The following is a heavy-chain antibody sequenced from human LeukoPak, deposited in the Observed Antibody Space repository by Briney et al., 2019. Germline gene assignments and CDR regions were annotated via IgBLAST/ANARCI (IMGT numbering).Heavy chain of an antibody. V-gene: IGHV4-34*01. CDR2: INHSGST. CDR1: GGSFSGYY. J-gene: IGHJ5*02. D-gene: IGHD2-15*01. Sequence: SETLSLTCAVYGGSFSGYYWSWIRQPPGKGLEWIGEINHSGSTNYNPSLKSRVTISVDTSKNQFSLKLSSVTAADTAVYYCARAVVVAARGGNWFDPWGQGTLVTVSS. CDR3: ARAVVVAARGGNWFDP.